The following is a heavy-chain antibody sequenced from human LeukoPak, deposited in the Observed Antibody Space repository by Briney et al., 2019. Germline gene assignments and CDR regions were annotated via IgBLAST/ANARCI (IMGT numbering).Heavy chain of an antibody. CDR3: ARSNSYGYFDY. J-gene: IGHJ4*02. CDR1: GFTFSSYS. D-gene: IGHD5-18*01. V-gene: IGHV3-21*01. Sequence: PGGSLRLSCEGSGFTFSSYSMNWVRQAPGKGLEWVSSIGSTSIYIFYADSVKGRFTISRDNAKNSLYLQMNSLRAEDTAVYYCARSNSYGYFDYWGQGTLVTVSS. CDR2: IGSTSIYI.